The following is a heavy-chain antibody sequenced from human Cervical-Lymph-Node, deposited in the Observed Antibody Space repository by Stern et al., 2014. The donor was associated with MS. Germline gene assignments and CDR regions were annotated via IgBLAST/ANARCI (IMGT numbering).Heavy chain of an antibody. J-gene: IGHJ4*02. CDR2: ISSSGSSFK. D-gene: IGHD1-26*01. Sequence: VQLVESGGGLVKPGGSLRLSCAVSGFTFSDFYMSWIRQAPGKGLERVSYISSSGSSFKYYADSLKGRFTISRDNDKNSLYLQMNSLRAEDTAVYYCARDWVGATDYWGQGILVTVST. CDR3: ARDWVGATDY. V-gene: IGHV3-11*04. CDR1: GFTFSDFY.